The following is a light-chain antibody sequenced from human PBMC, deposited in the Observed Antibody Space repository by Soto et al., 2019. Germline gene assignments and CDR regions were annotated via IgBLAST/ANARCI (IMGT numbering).Light chain of an antibody. Sequence: DIPMTQSPSTLSASIGGRVTVTCRASQHIVTWLAWYQQKPGKAPNLLIYKASALKSGVPSRFSGSGSGTEFTLTINSLQPDDSANYYCQQYFSYPWTFGQGTKVEI. J-gene: IGKJ1*01. CDR1: QHIVTW. CDR2: KAS. V-gene: IGKV1-5*03. CDR3: QQYFSYPWT.